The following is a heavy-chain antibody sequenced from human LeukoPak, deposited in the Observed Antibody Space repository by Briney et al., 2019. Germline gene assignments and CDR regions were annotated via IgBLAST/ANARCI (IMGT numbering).Heavy chain of an antibody. D-gene: IGHD3-10*01. J-gene: IGHJ4*02. Sequence: GGSLRLSCAASGFNFPTYGMHWVRQAPGKGLEWVAVISYDGSNKYYADSVKGRFTISRDNSKNTLYLQMNSLRAEDTAVYYCAEDWRGSGSFVDNWGQGTLVTVSS. CDR2: ISYDGSNK. CDR3: AEDWRGSGSFVDN. V-gene: IGHV3-30*18. CDR1: GFNFPTYG.